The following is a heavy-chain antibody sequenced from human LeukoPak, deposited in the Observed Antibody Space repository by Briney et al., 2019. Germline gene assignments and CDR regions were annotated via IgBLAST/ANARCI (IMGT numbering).Heavy chain of an antibody. V-gene: IGHV3-66*01. CDR1: GFTVSSNY. D-gene: IGHD3-22*01. J-gene: IGHJ4*02. CDR2: IYSGGST. CDR3: ARVLFVAYDSSYYFDY. Sequence: GGSLRLSCAASGFTVSSNYMSWVRQAPGKGLEWVSVIYSGGSTYYVDSVKGRFTISRDNSKNTLYLQMNSLRAEDTAVYYCARVLFVAYDSSYYFDYWGQGTVVTVSS.